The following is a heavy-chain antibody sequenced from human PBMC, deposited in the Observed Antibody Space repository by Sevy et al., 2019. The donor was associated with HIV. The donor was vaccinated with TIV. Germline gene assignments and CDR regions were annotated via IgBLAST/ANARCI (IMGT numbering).Heavy chain of an antibody. CDR3: TREDGHNHGYNWFDP. CDR1: GFIFNVYN. CDR2: ISTVSTYI. J-gene: IGHJ5*02. Sequence: GGSLRLSCEASGFIFNVYNMNWVRQAPGKGLEWVSSISTVSTYIDYADSVKGRFTISRDNAKNLLFLQMNNLRAEDTAVYYCTREDGHNHGYNWFDPWGQGTLVTVSS. V-gene: IGHV3-21*01.